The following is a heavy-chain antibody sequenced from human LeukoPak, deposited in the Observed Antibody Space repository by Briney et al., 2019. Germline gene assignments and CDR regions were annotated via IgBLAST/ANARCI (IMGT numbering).Heavy chain of an antibody. D-gene: IGHD6-13*01. CDR1: GFTFSSYG. CDR2: IWYDGSNK. Sequence: GRSLRLSCAASGFTFSSYGMHWVRQAPGKGLEWVAVIWYDGSNKYYADSVKGRFTISRDNSKNTLYLQMNSLRAEDTAVYYCAKGGGSSWPYYYYYMDVWGKGTTVTVSS. V-gene: IGHV3-33*06. J-gene: IGHJ6*03. CDR3: AKGGGSSWPYYYYYMDV.